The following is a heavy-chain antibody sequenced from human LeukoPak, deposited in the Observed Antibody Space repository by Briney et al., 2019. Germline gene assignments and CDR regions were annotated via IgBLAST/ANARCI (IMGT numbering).Heavy chain of an antibody. CDR3: ARGSRNYNNNEAADY. D-gene: IGHD4-11*01. Sequence: SETLSLTCAVYGDVFSGYYWSWIRQPPGKGLEWIGEINHSGSTKYNPSLGSRVTMSVDASKDQFSLKLRSVTAADTAVYYCARGSRNYNNNEAADYWGRGTLVTVSS. J-gene: IGHJ4*02. CDR2: INHSGST. CDR1: GDVFSGYY. V-gene: IGHV4-34*01.